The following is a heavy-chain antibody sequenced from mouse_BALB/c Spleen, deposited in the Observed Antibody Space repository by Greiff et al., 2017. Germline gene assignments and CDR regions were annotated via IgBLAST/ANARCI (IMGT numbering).Heavy chain of an antibody. Sequence: VQLKQSGPELVKPGASVKVSCKASGYAFTSYNMYWVKQSHGKSLEWIGYIDPYNGGTSYNQKFKGKATLTVDKSSSTAYMHLNSLTSEDSAVYYCERRSPYDYDGAWFAYWGQGTLVTVSA. D-gene: IGHD2-4*01. J-gene: IGHJ3*01. CDR1: GYAFTSYN. V-gene: IGHV1S135*01. CDR3: ERRSPYDYDGAWFAY. CDR2: IDPYNGGT.